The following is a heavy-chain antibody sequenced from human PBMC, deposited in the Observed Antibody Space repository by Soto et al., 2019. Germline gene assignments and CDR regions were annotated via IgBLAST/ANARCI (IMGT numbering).Heavy chain of an antibody. CDR3: VRDNFGVDY. J-gene: IGHJ4*02. V-gene: IGHV3-74*01. CDR1: GFTFSHYW. D-gene: IGHD3-10*01. Sequence: VQLVESGGGLVQPGGSLRLSCATSGFTFSHYWMQWVRQAPGKGLVWVSHINSDGSDSTYADFVEGRFTISRDNAKNTLDLQMNSLRAEDTAVYYCVRDNFGVDYWGQGTLVTVSS. CDR2: INSDGSDS.